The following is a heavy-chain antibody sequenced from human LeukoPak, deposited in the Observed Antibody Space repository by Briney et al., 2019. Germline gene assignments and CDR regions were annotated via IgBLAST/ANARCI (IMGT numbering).Heavy chain of an antibody. CDR1: GFTFDNYG. V-gene: IGHV3-21*01. D-gene: IGHD3-16*01. Sequence: GGSLRLSCAASGFTFDNYGMSWVRLAPGKGLEWVSSISSSSSYIYYADSVKGRFTISRDNAKNSLYLQMNSLRAEDTAVYYCASTGWVFSYWGQGTLVTVSS. CDR2: ISSSSSYI. CDR3: ASTGWVFSY. J-gene: IGHJ4*02.